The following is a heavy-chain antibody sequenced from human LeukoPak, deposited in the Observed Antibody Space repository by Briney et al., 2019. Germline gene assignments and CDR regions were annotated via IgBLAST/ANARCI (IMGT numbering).Heavy chain of an antibody. CDR3: ARGPGHGHYFDY. J-gene: IGHJ4*02. D-gene: IGHD4-17*01. Sequence: QPGGSLRLSCAASGFTFSNYWMHWVRQAPGKGLVWVSRINSDGINTSYADSVKGRFTISRDNAKNSLYLQMNSLRAEDTAVYYCARGPGHGHYFDYWGQGTLVTVSS. V-gene: IGHV3-74*01. CDR1: GFTFSNYW. CDR2: INSDGINT.